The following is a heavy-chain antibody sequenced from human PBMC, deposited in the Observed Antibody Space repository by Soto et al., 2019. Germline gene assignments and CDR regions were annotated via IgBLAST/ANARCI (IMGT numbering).Heavy chain of an antibody. Sequence: QVTLKESGPVLVKPTEPLTLTCTVSGFSLSNGRLGVSWIRQPPGKALEGLAHFLSNDEKSYSTSLKSRLTISNDTSKSQVVLTMTNVDPVDTATYYCARIRRVNHYFYYYMDVLGKGNTVTGSS. CDR1: GFSLSNGRLG. D-gene: IGHD4-4*01. J-gene: IGHJ6*03. CDR3: ARIRRVNHYFYYYMDV. CDR2: FLSNDEK. V-gene: IGHV2-26*01.